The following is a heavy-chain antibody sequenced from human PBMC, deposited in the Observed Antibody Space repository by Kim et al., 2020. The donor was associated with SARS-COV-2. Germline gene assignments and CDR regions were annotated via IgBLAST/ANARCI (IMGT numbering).Heavy chain of an antibody. V-gene: IGHV3-23*03. Sequence: GGSLRLSCAASGFTFSSYAMSWVRQAPGKGLEWVSVIYSGGSSTYYADSVKGRFTISRDNSKNTLYLQMNSLRAEDTAVYYCAKGSSIYCSGGSCYPPTFDYWGQGTLVTVSS. D-gene: IGHD2-15*01. CDR1: GFTFSSYA. CDR2: IYSGGSST. CDR3: AKGSSIYCSGGSCYPPTFDY. J-gene: IGHJ4*02.